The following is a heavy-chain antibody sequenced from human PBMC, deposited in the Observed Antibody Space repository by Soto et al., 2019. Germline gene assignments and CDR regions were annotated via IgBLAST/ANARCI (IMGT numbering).Heavy chain of an antibody. CDR1: GFTFSNYA. CDR2: VTGRSSST. Sequence: EVRLLESGGGLVQPGGSLRLSCVASGFTFSNYAMSWVRQAPGKGLEWVSVVTGRSSSTYYADSVEGRFIISRDNARNTLFLQMNSLGAEDTAVYYCTKNLPSKKNQRRWADAFNIWGQGTILTVSS. V-gene: IGHV3-23*01. CDR3: TKNLPSKKNQRRWADAFNI. D-gene: IGHD2-2*01. J-gene: IGHJ3*02.